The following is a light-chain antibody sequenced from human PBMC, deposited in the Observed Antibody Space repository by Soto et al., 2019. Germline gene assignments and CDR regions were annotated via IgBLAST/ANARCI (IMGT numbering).Light chain of an antibody. CDR1: SSNIGAGYD. V-gene: IGLV1-40*01. CDR3: QYYDSSLSAYV. J-gene: IGLJ1*01. CDR2: SND. Sequence: QSALTQPPSVSGAPGQRVTISCTGNSSNIGAGYDVHWYQQLPGTAPKLLIYSNDNRPSGVPDRFSGSKSGTSASLAITGLQAEDEADYYCQYYDSSLSAYVFGPGTKVTV.